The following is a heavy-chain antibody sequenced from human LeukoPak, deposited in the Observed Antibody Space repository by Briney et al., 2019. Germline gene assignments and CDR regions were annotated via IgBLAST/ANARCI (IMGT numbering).Heavy chain of an antibody. CDR3: VRGLKAFDY. Sequence: PSETLSLTCSVSSGSVNYFYWSWIRQPPGKGLEWIGYVYYTGSTNYRPSLKSRVTLSVDTSKNQLSLKLTSVTPAGTAVYYCVRGLKAFDYWGQGALVTVSS. V-gene: IGHV4-59*02. J-gene: IGHJ4*02. CDR2: VYYTGST. CDR1: SGSVNYFY.